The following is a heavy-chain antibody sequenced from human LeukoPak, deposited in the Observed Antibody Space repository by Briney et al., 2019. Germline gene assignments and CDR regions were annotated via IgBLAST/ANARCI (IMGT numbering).Heavy chain of an antibody. CDR1: GYTFTSYG. V-gene: IGHV1-18*01. Sequence: ASVKVSCKASGYTFTSYGISWVRQAPGQGLEWMGWISAYKGNTNYAQKLQGRVTMTTDTSTSTAYMELRSLRSDDTAVYYCAREIGSSSWSTNYYFDYWGQGTLVTVSS. J-gene: IGHJ4*02. D-gene: IGHD6-13*01. CDR2: ISAYKGNT. CDR3: AREIGSSSWSTNYYFDY.